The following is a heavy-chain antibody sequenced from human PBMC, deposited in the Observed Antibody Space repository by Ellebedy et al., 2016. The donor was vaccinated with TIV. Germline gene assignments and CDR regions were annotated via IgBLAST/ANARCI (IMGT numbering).Heavy chain of an antibody. CDR1: GGSISSSGYY. CDR3: ARTTAFDV. V-gene: IGHV4-39*07. Sequence: SETLSLXXTVSGGSISSSGYYWGWIRQPPGKGLEWIGSIYYSGRTHYNPSLKSRVTISVDTSKNQFSLRLSSVTAADTGVYYCARTTAFDVWGQGTMVTVSS. J-gene: IGHJ3*01. CDR2: IYYSGRT. D-gene: IGHD1-14*01.